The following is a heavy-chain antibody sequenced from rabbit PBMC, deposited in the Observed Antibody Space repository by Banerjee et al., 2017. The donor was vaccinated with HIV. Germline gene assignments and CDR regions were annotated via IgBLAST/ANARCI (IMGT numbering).Heavy chain of an antibody. J-gene: IGHJ4*01. CDR3: AREEYVGYGYANL. Sequence: QEQLEESGGDLVKPEGSLTLTCTASGFSFSNGYVMCWVRQAPGKGLEWIACIVAGSGGSTYYANWAKGRFTISKTSSTTVTLQMTSLTAADTATYFCAREEYVGYGYANLWGPGTL. V-gene: IGHV1S45*01. D-gene: IGHD6-1*01. CDR2: IVAGSGGST. CDR1: GFSFSNGYV.